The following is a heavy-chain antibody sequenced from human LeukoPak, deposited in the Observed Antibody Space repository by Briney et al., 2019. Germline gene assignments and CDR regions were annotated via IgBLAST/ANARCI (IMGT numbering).Heavy chain of an antibody. CDR1: GFTFSSYG. V-gene: IGHV3-30*03. CDR2: ISYDGSNK. CDR3: ASTDGSNAY. D-gene: IGHD5-24*01. Sequence: GRSLRLSCAASGFTFSSYGMHWVRQAPGKGLEWVAVISYDGSNKYYADSVKGRFTISRDNAKNSLYLQMNSLGAEDTAVYYCASTDGSNAYWGQGTLVTVSS. J-gene: IGHJ4*02.